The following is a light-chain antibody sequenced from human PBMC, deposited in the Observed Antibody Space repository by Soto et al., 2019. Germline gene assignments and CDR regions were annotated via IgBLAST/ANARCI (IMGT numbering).Light chain of an antibody. CDR2: DAS. V-gene: IGKV1-5*01. J-gene: IGKJ1*01. Sequence: DIQMTQSPSTLSAYVEDRVTITCRASQSVTKWVAWYQQRPGQAPKILIWDASSLQRGVPSRFSGSGYGTEFTLSISSLQPDDFATYYCQHYNGHSAWSFGQGTKVDMK. CDR3: QHYNGHSAWS. CDR1: QSVTKW.